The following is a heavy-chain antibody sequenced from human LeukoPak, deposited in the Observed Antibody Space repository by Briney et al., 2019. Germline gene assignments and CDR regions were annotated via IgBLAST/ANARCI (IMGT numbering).Heavy chain of an antibody. CDR3: AGDQGGSAHRHAFDI. CDR1: GGSISSYY. V-gene: IGHV4-59*01. D-gene: IGHD1-26*01. J-gene: IGHJ3*02. Sequence: SETLSLTCTVSGGSISSYYWSWIRQPPGKGLEWIGYIYYSGSTNYNPSLKSRVTISVDTSKNQFSLKLSSVTAADTAVYYCAGDQGGSAHRHAFDIWGQGTLVTVSS. CDR2: IYYSGST.